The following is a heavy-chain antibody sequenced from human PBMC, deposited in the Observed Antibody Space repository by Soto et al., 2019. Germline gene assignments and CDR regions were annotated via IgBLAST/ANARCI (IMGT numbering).Heavy chain of an antibody. CDR1: GFTFSSYA. Sequence: SLRLSCAASGFTFSSYAMHWVRQAPGTGLEWVAVISYDGRDKYYPDSVKGRFTISRDNSKNTLYLQINSLRAEDTAVYYCARSAGGSYPQYDYWGQGTLVTVSS. V-gene: IGHV3-30*04. CDR3: ARSAGGSYPQYDY. CDR2: ISYDGRDK. D-gene: IGHD1-26*01. J-gene: IGHJ4*02.